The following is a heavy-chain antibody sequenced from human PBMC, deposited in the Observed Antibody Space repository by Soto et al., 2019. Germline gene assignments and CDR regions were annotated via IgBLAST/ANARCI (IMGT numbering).Heavy chain of an antibody. CDR3: ERHVVRENWFDP. D-gene: IGHD3-10*01. Sequence: QLQLQESGPGLVKPSETLSLTCTVSGGSISSSSYYWGWIRQPPGKGLEWIGSIYYSGSTYYNPSLKRRVTISVDTSKNQFSLKLSSVTAADTAVYYCERHVVRENWFDPWGQGTLVTVSS. V-gene: IGHV4-39*01. CDR2: IYYSGST. J-gene: IGHJ5*02. CDR1: GGSISSSSYY.